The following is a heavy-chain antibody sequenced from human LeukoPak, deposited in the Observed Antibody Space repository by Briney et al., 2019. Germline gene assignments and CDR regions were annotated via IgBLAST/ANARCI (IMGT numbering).Heavy chain of an antibody. D-gene: IGHD4-17*01. V-gene: IGHV3-49*03. CDR1: GFTFDDYA. Sequence: HSGGSLRLSCSASGFTFDDYAVSWFRQAPGKGLEWVGFIRSKACGGTPEYAASVRGRFTISRDDSKSIAYLQMNSLKTEDTAVYYCTRNTVTVHFDYWSQGTLVTVSS. CDR2: IRSKACGGTP. J-gene: IGHJ4*02. CDR3: TRNTVTVHFDY.